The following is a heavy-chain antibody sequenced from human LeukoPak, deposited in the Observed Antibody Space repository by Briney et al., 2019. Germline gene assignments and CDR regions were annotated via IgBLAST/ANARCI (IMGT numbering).Heavy chain of an antibody. J-gene: IGHJ4*02. CDR1: GXTFSSYS. CDR2: ISSSSSYI. Sequence: GSLRLSFAASGXTFSSYSMNWVRQAPGKVLEWVLSISSSSSYIYYADTVKGRFTISRDNAKNSLYLQMNSLRAEDTAVYYSARDKLYDSSGYYYGCDYWGQGTLVTVSS. CDR3: ARDKLYDSSGYYYGCDY. V-gene: IGHV3-21*01. D-gene: IGHD3-22*01.